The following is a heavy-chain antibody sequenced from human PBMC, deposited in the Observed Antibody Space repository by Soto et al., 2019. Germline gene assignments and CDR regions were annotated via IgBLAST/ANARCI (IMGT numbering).Heavy chain of an antibody. V-gene: IGHV3-15*01. J-gene: IGHJ5*02. CDR3: TTDASAYYDSGNSYP. Sequence: EVQLVESGGGLVKPGGSLRLSCAASGFTFNNAWMSWVRQAPGKGLEWLGRIKSIPDGGTTDYAAPVKGRFTISRDDSKNALYLQMNSLRTGNTAVYYCTTDASAYYDSGNSYPWGQGTLVTVSS. CDR2: IKSIPDGGTT. CDR1: GFTFNNAW. D-gene: IGHD3-22*01.